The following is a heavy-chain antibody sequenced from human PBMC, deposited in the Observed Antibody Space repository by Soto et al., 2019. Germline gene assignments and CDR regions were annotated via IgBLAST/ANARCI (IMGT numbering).Heavy chain of an antibody. CDR1: GFTFSSYE. CDR3: ARFSVASEGVPAAMIAPDGFDP. CDR2: ISSSGSTI. J-gene: IGHJ5*02. D-gene: IGHD2-2*01. Sequence: EVQLVESGGGLVQPGGSLRLSCAASGFTFSSYEMNWVRQAPGKGLEWVSYISSSGSTIYYADSVKGRFTISRDNAKNSLYLQMNSLRAEDTAVYYCARFSVASEGVPAAMIAPDGFDPWGQGTLVTVSS. V-gene: IGHV3-48*03.